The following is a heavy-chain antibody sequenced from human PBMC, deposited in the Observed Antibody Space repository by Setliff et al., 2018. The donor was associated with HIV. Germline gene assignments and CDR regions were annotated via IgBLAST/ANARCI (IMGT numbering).Heavy chain of an antibody. D-gene: IGHD2-15*01. Sequence: GGSLRLSCTASGFTFSDYYMSWIRQSPGKGLEWISYISSSGTTIYYADSVKGRFTISRDNAKNSLYLEMNSLRAEETAVYYCARDLRSSHGSPNYFDYWGRGAL. V-gene: IGHV3-11*04. J-gene: IGHJ4*02. CDR1: GFTFSDYY. CDR2: ISSSGTTI. CDR3: ARDLRSSHGSPNYFDY.